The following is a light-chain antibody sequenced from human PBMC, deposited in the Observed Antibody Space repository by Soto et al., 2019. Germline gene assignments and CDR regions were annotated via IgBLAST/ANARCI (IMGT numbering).Light chain of an antibody. CDR3: SSYAGSNPHWV. CDR2: EVS. V-gene: IGLV2-8*01. CDR1: SSDVGGYNY. Sequence: QSALTQPPSASGSPGQSVTISCTGTSSDVGGYNYVSWYQQHPGKAPKLMIYEVSKRPSGVPDRFSGSKSGNTASLTVSGLQAEDEADYYCSSYAGSNPHWVFGGGTKLTVL. J-gene: IGLJ3*02.